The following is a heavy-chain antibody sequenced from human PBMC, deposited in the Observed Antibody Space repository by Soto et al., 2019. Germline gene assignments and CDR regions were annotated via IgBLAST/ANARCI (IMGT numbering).Heavy chain of an antibody. D-gene: IGHD2-2*01. V-gene: IGHV4-39*01. CDR1: GGSIRSGGYY. Sequence: XXTLSLPFTVSGGSIRSGGYYWSWIRQHPGKGLEWIGSIYYSGSTYYNPSLKSRVTISVDTSKNQFSLKLSSVTAADTAVYYCARALWGPAGHINWFDPWGQGTLVTVSS. CDR2: IYYSGST. CDR3: ARALWGPAGHINWFDP. J-gene: IGHJ5*02.